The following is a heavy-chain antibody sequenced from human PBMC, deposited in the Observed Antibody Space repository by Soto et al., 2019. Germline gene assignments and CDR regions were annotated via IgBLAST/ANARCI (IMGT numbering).Heavy chain of an antibody. CDR2: ISAYNDNT. V-gene: IGHV1-18*04. CDR1: GYTFTSYG. CDR3: ARGQIQSDFDY. J-gene: IGHJ4*02. Sequence: QVQLVQSGAEVRNPGASVKVSCKASGYTFTSYGLNWVRQAPGQGLEWMGWISAYNDNTNYAQKIQGRVTVTIDTSTSTGYMELRSLRSDATAVYYCARGQIQSDFDYWGQGTLVTVSS. D-gene: IGHD3-3*01.